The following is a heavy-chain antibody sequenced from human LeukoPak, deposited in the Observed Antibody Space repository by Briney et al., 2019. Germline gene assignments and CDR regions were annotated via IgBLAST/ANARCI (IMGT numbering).Heavy chain of an antibody. CDR2: ISAYNGNT. Sequence: ASVKVSCKASGYTFTSYGISWVRQAPGQGLEWMGWISAYNGNTNYAQKLQGRVTMTTDTSTSTAYMELRSLRSDDTAVYYCARDSSKYCSSTSCYSNWFDPWGQGTLVTVSS. V-gene: IGHV1-18*01. CDR3: ARDSSKYCSSTSCYSNWFDP. D-gene: IGHD2-2*01. J-gene: IGHJ5*02. CDR1: GYTFTSYG.